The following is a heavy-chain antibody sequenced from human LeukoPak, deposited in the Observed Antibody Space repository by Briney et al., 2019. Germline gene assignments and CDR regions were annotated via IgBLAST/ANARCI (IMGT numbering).Heavy chain of an antibody. D-gene: IGHD5-18*01. V-gene: IGHV4-59*01. CDR1: GGSISSYY. CDR3: ARENDRYGRIDY. Sequence: SETLSLTCTVSGGSISSYYWSWVRQPPGKGLEWIGYVSYSGSTDYNPSLKSRVIISIDTPKNQFSLRLSSVTAADTAVYYCARENDRYGRIDYWGQGTQVTVSS. J-gene: IGHJ4*02. CDR2: VSYSGST.